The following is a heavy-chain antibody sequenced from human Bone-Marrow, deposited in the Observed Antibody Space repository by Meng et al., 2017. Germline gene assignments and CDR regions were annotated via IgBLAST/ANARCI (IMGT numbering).Heavy chain of an antibody. CDR2: INDDGSST. Sequence: EVPLVESGGGLIQPGGSLRLSCAASGFTFSTYNMHWVRQAPGKGLVWVSRINDDGSSTTYTDSVRGRFTISRDNAKNTLYLQMNSLRAEDTAVYYCARDLNWVVWDYWGQGTLVTVSS. V-gene: IGHV3-74*01. D-gene: IGHD3/OR15-3a*01. J-gene: IGHJ4*02. CDR3: ARDLNWVVWDY. CDR1: GFTFSTYN.